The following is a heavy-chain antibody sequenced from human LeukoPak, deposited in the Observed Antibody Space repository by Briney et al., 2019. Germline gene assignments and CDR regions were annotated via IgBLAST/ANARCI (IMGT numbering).Heavy chain of an antibody. CDR3: ARNPAGIGDY. D-gene: IGHD1-26*01. J-gene: IGHJ4*02. V-gene: IGHV3-48*02. CDR2: ISSDSKII. Sequence: GGSLRLSCAASGFTFTTYNMNWVPQAPGKGLEWVSFISSDSKIIYYADSVKGRFTVSRDNDKNSLYLQMNSLTDEDTAVYYCARNPAGIGDYWGQGTLVTVSS. CDR1: GFTFTTYN.